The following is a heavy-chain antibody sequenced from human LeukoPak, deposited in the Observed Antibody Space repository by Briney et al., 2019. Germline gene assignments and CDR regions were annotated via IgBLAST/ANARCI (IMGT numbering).Heavy chain of an antibody. CDR3: ARGNFYDSSGYYMYYFDY. CDR2: IKQDGSEK. Sequence: EAGGSLRLSCAASRFTFSSYSMNWVRQAPGKGLEWVANIKQDGSEKYYVDSVKGRFTISRDNAKNSLYLQMNSLRAEDTAVYYCARGNFYDSSGYYMYYFDYWGQGTLVTVSS. V-gene: IGHV3-7*01. CDR1: RFTFSSYS. J-gene: IGHJ4*02. D-gene: IGHD3-22*01.